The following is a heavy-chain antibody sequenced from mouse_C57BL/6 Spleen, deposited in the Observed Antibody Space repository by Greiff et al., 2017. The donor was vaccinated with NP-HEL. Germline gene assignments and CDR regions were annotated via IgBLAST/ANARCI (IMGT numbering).Heavy chain of an antibody. CDR2: INPNNGGT. D-gene: IGHD3-1*01. V-gene: IGHV1-26*01. CDR1: GYTLTDYY. J-gene: IGHJ4*01. CDR3: ARSGAMDY. Sequence: EVKLQQSGPELVKPGASVKISCKASGYTLTDYYMNWVKQSHGKSLEWIGDINPNNGGTSYNQKFKGKATLTVDKSSSTAYMELRSLTSEDSAVYYCARSGAMDYWGQGTSVTVSS.